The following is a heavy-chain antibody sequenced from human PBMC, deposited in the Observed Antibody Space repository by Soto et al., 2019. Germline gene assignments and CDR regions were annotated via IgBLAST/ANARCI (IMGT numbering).Heavy chain of an antibody. D-gene: IGHD5-12*01. V-gene: IGHV4-59*08. Sequence: PSETLSLTCTVSGGSIRTYYWSWIRQSPGKGLEWIGHISDSGSSRYSPSLKSRVAMSVDTSKNQFSLKLSSLTAADTAMYYCARHFDYDSLGDFFDYWGQGALVTVS. J-gene: IGHJ4*02. CDR1: GGSIRTYY. CDR2: ISDSGSS. CDR3: ARHFDYDSLGDFFDY.